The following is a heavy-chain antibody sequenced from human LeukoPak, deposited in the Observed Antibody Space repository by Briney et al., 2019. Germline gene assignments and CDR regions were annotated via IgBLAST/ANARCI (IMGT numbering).Heavy chain of an antibody. CDR3: AKARAGTSSGWYLFDY. J-gene: IGHJ4*02. Sequence: PGRSLRLSCAASGFTFDDYAMHWVRQAPGKGLEWVSGISWNSGSIGYADSVKGRFTISRDNAKNSLYLQMNSLRAEDTALYYCAKARAGTSSGWYLFDYWGQGTLVTVSS. V-gene: IGHV3-9*01. D-gene: IGHD6-19*01. CDR1: GFTFDDYA. CDR2: ISWNSGSI.